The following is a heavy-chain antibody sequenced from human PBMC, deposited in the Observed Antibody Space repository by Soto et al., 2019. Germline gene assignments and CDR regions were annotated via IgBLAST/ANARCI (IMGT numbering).Heavy chain of an antibody. Sequence: GRSHRLRYATSGFNFSYYAMGWVRQAAEKGLEWVASISNNGDTAYYADSVKGRFTISRGNSENTLYLQMNGLRADDTALYFCAKSRVFIGAIVTLLDSWGQGTQVTVSS. J-gene: IGHJ4*02. V-gene: IGHV3-23*01. CDR1: GFNFSYYA. CDR2: ISNNGDTA. D-gene: IGHD3-16*02. CDR3: AKSRVFIGAIVTLLDS.